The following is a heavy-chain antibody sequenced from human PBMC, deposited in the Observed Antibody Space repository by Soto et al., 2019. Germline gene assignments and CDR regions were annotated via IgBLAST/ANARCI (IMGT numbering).Heavy chain of an antibody. J-gene: IGHJ3*01. CDR3: AYSTGWYRHDV. D-gene: IGHD6-19*01. Sequence: QVQLQESGPGLVKPSGTLSLTCAVSGDSISNSRWWTWVRQPPGKGLEWIGDIFHSGDTNYNPSLKSRVFISVDKSQNQFSLKVSSVIAADTAGCYCAYSTGWYRHDVWGQGTLVTVSS. V-gene: IGHV4-4*02. CDR1: GDSISNSRW. CDR2: IFHSGDT.